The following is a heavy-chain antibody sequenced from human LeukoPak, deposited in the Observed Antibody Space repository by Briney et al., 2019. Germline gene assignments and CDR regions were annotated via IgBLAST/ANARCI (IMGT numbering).Heavy chain of an antibody. J-gene: IGHJ5*02. CDR1: GYSISSGYY. D-gene: IGHD1-14*01. CDR3: AREERTTGLLWFDP. Sequence: SETLSLTCAVSGYSISSGYYWGWIRQPPGKGLEWIGRIYTSGNSDFNPSLKSRVTISVDTSKKQFSLNLSSVTAADTAVYYCAREERTTGLLWFDPWGQGTLVTVSS. V-gene: IGHV4-38-2*02. CDR2: IYTSGNS.